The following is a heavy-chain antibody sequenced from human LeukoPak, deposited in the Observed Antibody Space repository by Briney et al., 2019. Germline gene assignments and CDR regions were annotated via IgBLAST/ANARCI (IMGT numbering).Heavy chain of an antibody. CDR2: ISSSGSTI. D-gene: IGHD3-22*01. J-gene: IGHJ4*02. V-gene: IGHV3-48*03. CDR3: ASNDDSSGYRLFDY. Sequence: PGGSLRLSCSASGFPFSTYVMHWVRQAPGKGLEWVSYISSSGSTIYYADSVKGRFTISRDNAKNSLYLQMNSLRAEDTAVYYCASNDDSSGYRLFDYWGQGTLVIVSS. CDR1: GFPFSTYV.